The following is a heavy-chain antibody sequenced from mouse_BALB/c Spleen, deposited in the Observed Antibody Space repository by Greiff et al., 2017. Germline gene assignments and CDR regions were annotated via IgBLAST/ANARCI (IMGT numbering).Heavy chain of an antibody. CDR2: IDPETGGT. J-gene: IGHJ1*01. CDR3: TRRWWWYFDV. V-gene: IGHV1-15*01. CDR1: GYTFTDYE. D-gene: IGHD1-1*02. Sequence: QVHVKQSGAELVRPGASVTLSCKASGYTFTDYEMHWVKQTPVHGLEWIGAIDPETGGTAYNQKFKGKATLTADKSSSTAYMELRSLTSEDSAVYYCTRRWWWYFDVWGAGTTVTVSS.